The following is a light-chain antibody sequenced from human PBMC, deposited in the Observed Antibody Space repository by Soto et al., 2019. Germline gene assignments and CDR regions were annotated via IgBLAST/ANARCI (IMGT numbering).Light chain of an antibody. J-gene: IGKJ2*01. Sequence: EIVMTQSPVTLSVSPGERVTLSCRASQSISGKSAWYQQKPGQAPRLLMFGASTRATGIPARFSGSGSGTDFTLTITGLQSEDFSVYYCQQYKSWPYTFGKGTKVDIK. V-gene: IGKV3-15*01. CDR1: QSISGK. CDR2: GAS. CDR3: QQYKSWPYT.